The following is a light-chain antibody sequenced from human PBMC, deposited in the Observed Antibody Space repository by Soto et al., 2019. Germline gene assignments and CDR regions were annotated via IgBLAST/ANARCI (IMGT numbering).Light chain of an antibody. V-gene: IGKV2D-29*01. CDR2: AAS. Sequence: DIVMTQTPLSLSVTPGQPASISCKSSQSLLHSDGKTYLYWYLQKPGQPPQLLIYAASALQSGVPSRFSGDGSGTEFTLTISSLQSEDFATYYCLQHNTYPWTFGPGTKVDIK. CDR1: QSLLHSDGKTY. CDR3: LQHNTYPWT. J-gene: IGKJ1*01.